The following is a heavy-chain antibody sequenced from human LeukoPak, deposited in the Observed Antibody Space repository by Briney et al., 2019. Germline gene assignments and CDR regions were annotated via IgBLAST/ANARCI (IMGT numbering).Heavy chain of an antibody. Sequence: GGSLRLSCAASGFTVSSNYMSWVRQAPGKGVEWVAVIYSGGSTNYADSVKGRFTISRDNSKNTLYLQMNSLRAEDTAVYYCALTPPSNTGWRIGFDYWGQGTLVTVSS. V-gene: IGHV3-53*01. CDR3: ALTPPSNTGWRIGFDY. D-gene: IGHD4-23*01. CDR2: IYSGGST. CDR1: GFTVSSNY. J-gene: IGHJ4*02.